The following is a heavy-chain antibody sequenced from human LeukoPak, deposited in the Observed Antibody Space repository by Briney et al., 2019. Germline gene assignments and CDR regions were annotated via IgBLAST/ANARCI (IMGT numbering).Heavy chain of an antibody. CDR3: AGDSLGDGGYSSSTFDY. Sequence: SETLSLTCAVSGYSISSGYYWGWIRQPPGKGLEWIGSIYHSGSTYYNPSLKSRVTISVDTSKNQFSLKLSSVTAADTAVYYCAGDSLGDGGYSSSTFDYWGQGTLVTVSS. CDR2: IYHSGST. D-gene: IGHD6-13*01. V-gene: IGHV4-38-2*01. J-gene: IGHJ4*02. CDR1: GYSISSGYY.